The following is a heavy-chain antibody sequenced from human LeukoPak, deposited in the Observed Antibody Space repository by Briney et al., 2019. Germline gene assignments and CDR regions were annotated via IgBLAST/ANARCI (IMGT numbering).Heavy chain of an antibody. CDR3: ARGRAIPKADVFDI. Sequence: GASVKVSCKASGGTFSGYAVSWVRQAPGQGLEWMGGIIPMLGTGNYAQKFQGRVSITADEPRSTVYMEMSSLKSEDTAVYYCARGRAIPKADVFDIWGQGTMITVSS. V-gene: IGHV1-69*13. J-gene: IGHJ3*02. CDR1: GGTFSGYA. CDR2: IIPMLGTG.